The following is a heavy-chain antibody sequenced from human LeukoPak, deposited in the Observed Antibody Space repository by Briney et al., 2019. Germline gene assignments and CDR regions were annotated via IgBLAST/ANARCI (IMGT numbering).Heavy chain of an antibody. J-gene: IGHJ4*02. D-gene: IGHD3-9*01. CDR2: INWNGGST. V-gene: IGHV3-20*04. Sequence: GGSLRLSCAASGFTFDDYGTSWVRQAPGKGLEWVSGINWNGGSTGYADSVKGRFTISRDNAKNSLYLQMNSLRAEDTALYYCARLDVLRYFDWLLYYYFDYWGQGTLVTVSS. CDR1: GFTFDDYG. CDR3: ARLDVLRYFDWLLYYYFDY.